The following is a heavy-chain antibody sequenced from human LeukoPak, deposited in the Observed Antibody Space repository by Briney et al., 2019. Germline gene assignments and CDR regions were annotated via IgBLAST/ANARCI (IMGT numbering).Heavy chain of an antibody. CDR1: GGSFSGYY. V-gene: IGHV4-59*01. CDR2: IYYSGST. J-gene: IGHJ4*02. CDR3: ARVVHYDSSGYYSVAVYFDY. Sequence: ETLSLTCAVYGGSFSGYYWSWIRQPPGEGLEWIGYIYYSGSTNYNPSLKSRVTISVDTSKNQFSLKLSSVTAADTAVYYCARVVHYDSSGYYSVAVYFDYWGQGTLVTVSS. D-gene: IGHD3-22*01.